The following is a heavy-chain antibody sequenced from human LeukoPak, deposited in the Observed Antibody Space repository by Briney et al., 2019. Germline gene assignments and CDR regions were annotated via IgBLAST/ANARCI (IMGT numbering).Heavy chain of an antibody. J-gene: IGHJ4*02. V-gene: IGHV1-2*02. CDR1: GYTFTGYY. Sequence: ASVKVSCKASGYTFTGYYMHWVRQAPGQGLEWMGWINPNSGGTNYAQKLQGRVTMTRDTSISTAYMELSRLRSDDTAVYYCARSSVWGSYKDYWGQGTLVTVSS. D-gene: IGHD3-16*01. CDR2: INPNSGGT. CDR3: ARSSVWGSYKDY.